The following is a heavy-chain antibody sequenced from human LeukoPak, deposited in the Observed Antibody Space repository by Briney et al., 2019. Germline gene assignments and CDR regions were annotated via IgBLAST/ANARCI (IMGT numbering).Heavy chain of an antibody. CDR1: GYTFTSYG. CDR3: ARDPDVLVVRGLINDY. CDR2: ISAYNGNT. V-gene: IGHV1-18*01. Sequence: ASVKVSCKASGYTFTSYGISWVRQAPGQGLEWKGWISAYNGNTNYAQKLQGRVTMTTDTSTSTAYMELRSLRSDDTAVYYCARDPDVLVVRGLINDYWGQGTLVTVSS. D-gene: IGHD2-8*02. J-gene: IGHJ4*02.